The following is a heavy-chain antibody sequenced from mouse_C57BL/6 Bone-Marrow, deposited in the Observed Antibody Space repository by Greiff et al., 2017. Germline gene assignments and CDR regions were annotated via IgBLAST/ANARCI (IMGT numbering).Heavy chain of an antibody. CDR3: AQLRRSSFDY. D-gene: IGHD1-1*01. J-gene: IGHJ2*01. CDR1: GYTFTSYW. CDR2: IHPNSGST. Sequence: QVQLQQSGAELVKPGASVKLSCKASGYTFTSYWMHWVKQRPGQGLEWIGMIHPNSGSTNYNEKFKSKATLTVDKSSSTAYMQLSSLTSEDSAVYYCAQLRRSSFDYWGQGTTLTVSS. V-gene: IGHV1-64*01.